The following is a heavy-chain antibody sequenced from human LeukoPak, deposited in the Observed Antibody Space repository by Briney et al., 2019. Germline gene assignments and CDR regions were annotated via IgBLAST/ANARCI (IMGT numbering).Heavy chain of an antibody. J-gene: IGHJ3*02. CDR2: IYHSGST. CDR1: GASISSGIYY. Sequence: PSQTLSLTCSFSGASISSGIYYWGWIRQPPGKGLEWIGSIYHSGSTYYNPSLKSRVTISVDTSKNQFSLKLSSVTAADTAVYYCARDLIVGATRNAFDIWGQGTMVTVSS. V-gene: IGHV4-39*07. D-gene: IGHD1-26*01. CDR3: ARDLIVGATRNAFDI.